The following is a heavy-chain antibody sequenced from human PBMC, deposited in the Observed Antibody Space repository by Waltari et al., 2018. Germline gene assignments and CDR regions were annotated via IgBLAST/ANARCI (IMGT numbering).Heavy chain of an antibody. CDR2: IRSKAYGGTT. Sequence: EVQLVESGGGLVQPGRSLRLSCTASGFTFGDYAMSWFRPAPGKGLEWVGFIRSKAYGGTTEDAASVKGRFTISRDESKSISYLQRNSLKTEDTAVYYCTRDQGDGDYKQNYYYGMDVWGQGTTVTVSS. D-gene: IGHD4-17*01. J-gene: IGHJ6*02. CDR1: GFTFGDYA. V-gene: IGHV3-49*03. CDR3: TRDQGDGDYKQNYYYGMDV.